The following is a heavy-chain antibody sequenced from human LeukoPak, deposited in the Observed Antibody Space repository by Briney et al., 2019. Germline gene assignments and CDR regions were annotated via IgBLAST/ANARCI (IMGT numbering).Heavy chain of an antibody. CDR2: IRYDGSNK. V-gene: IGHV3-30*02. J-gene: IGHJ4*02. Sequence: GGSLRLSCAASGFTFSSYGMHWVRQAPGKGLEWVAFIRYDGSNKYYADSVKGRFTISRDNAKNSLYLQMNSLRAEDTAVYYCARGIILYPDTFDYWGQGTLVTVSS. D-gene: IGHD2-8*01. CDR3: ARGIILYPDTFDY. CDR1: GFTFSSYG.